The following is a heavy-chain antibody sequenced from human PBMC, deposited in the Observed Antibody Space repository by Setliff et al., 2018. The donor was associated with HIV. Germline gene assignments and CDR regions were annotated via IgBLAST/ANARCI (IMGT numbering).Heavy chain of an antibody. V-gene: IGHV4-61*02. J-gene: IGHJ2*01. CDR2: IYTSGST. CDR3: ARDGRAKGVYSHWHFDL. CDR1: GGSMSTGNYY. D-gene: IGHD2-8*01. Sequence: SETLSLTCTVSGGSMSTGNYYWSWIRQPAGKGLEWIGRIYTSGSTNYNPSLKSRVTISADTSKNQFSLKLTSVSAADTAVYYCARDGRAKGVYSHWHFDLWGRGTLVTVSS.